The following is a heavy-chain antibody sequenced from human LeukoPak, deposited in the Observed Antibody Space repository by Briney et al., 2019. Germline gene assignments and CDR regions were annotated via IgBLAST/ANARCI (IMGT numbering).Heavy chain of an antibody. CDR3: ARDYVDDIPMIKDY. J-gene: IGHJ4*02. V-gene: IGHV1-46*01. CDR2: INLSGGST. CDR1: GYTFTSYH. D-gene: IGHD2-8*01. Sequence: ASVKVSCKASGYTFTSYHTHWVRQAPGQGLEWMGLINLSGGSTTYAQRFQGRVTLTRDTSTSTVYMKLSSLRSEDTAVYYCARDYVDDIPMIKDYWGQGTLVTVSS.